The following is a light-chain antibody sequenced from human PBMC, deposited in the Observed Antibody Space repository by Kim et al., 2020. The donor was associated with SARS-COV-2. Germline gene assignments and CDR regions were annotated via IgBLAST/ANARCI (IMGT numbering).Light chain of an antibody. Sequence: RITTTCGASQDIMNDLGWYQQNQGRAPQRLIYGASSLQSGVPSRFSGSRSGTEFTLTIISVQPQDFATYFFLQHSTYPITFGQGTRLEIK. CDR2: GAS. V-gene: IGKV1-17*01. J-gene: IGKJ5*01. CDR3: LQHSTYPIT. CDR1: QDIMND.